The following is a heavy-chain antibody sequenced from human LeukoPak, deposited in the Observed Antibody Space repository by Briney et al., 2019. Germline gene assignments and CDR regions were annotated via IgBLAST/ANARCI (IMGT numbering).Heavy chain of an antibody. CDR3: ARGYCSGGSCYSWYYYYGMDV. Sequence: SETLSLTCAVSGYSISSGYYCCWIQQPPRKVLELIGIIYHSGSTYYNPSLKSRVTISVDTSKNQFSLKLSSVTAADTAVYYCARGYCSGGSCYSWYYYYGMDVWGQGTTVTVSS. CDR2: IYHSGST. V-gene: IGHV4-38-2*01. CDR1: GYSISSGYY. J-gene: IGHJ6*02. D-gene: IGHD2-15*01.